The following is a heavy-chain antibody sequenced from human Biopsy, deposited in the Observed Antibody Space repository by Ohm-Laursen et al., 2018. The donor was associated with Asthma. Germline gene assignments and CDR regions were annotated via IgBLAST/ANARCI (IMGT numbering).Heavy chain of an antibody. CDR1: PGTINDYY. D-gene: IGHD1-14*01. J-gene: IGHJ4*02. CDR3: ARAASTGAQSVPHYFDH. CDR2: DHSTGNT. Sequence: SHTLSFTCTVSPGTINDYYWNWIPPFKGKGLVWIGYDHSTGNTRFNSSLKSRPTISDDTSDDQVFLKITSMSAADTAVYYCARAASTGAQSVPHYFDHWGQGTLVTVSS. V-gene: IGHV4-59*07.